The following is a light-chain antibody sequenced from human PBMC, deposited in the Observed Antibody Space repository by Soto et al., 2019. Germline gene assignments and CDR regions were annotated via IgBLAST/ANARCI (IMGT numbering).Light chain of an antibody. CDR3: QQYNDWPPT. J-gene: IGKJ1*01. V-gene: IGKV3-15*01. Sequence: EIVMTQSPATLSASPGERATLSCRASQSVRSNFAWYQQKPGQAPRLLIYGASTRATGIPARFSGSGSGTEFTLSIGSLQSEDFAVYYCQQYNDWPPTFGQGTKVDIK. CDR2: GAS. CDR1: QSVRSN.